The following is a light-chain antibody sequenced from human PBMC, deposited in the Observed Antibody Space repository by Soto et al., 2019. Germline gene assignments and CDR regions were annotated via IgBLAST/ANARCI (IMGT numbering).Light chain of an antibody. CDR2: GAS. Sequence: EIVMTQSPATLSVSPGERATLSCRASQSVGSNLAWYQQKPGQAPRLLIYGASTRATGIPARFSGSGSGTEFSLTISSRQSEDFAIYFCHQYNNGPPCRTFGQGTKVEIK. CDR1: QSVGSN. V-gene: IGKV3-15*01. CDR3: HQYNNGPPCRT. J-gene: IGKJ1*01.